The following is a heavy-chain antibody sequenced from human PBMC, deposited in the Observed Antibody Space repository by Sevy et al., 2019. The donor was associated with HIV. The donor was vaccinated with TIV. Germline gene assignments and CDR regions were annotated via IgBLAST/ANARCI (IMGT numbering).Heavy chain of an antibody. CDR2: IRYDGGYK. CDR1: GFTFSSYG. J-gene: IGHJ4*02. Sequence: GGSLRLSCAASGFTFSSYGMHWVRQAPGKGLEWVAFIRYDGGYKYDADSVKGRFTISRDNSKNTLYLQINSLRTEDTALYYCARGHQLDYWGQGTLVTVSS. D-gene: IGHD6-13*01. V-gene: IGHV3-30*02. CDR3: ARGHQLDY.